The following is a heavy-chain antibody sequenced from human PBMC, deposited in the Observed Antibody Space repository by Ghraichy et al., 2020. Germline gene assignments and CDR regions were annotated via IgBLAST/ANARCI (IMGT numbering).Heavy chain of an antibody. CDR1: GFTFSSYS. CDR2: ISSTSGYI. V-gene: IGHV3-21*01. D-gene: IGHD2-8*01. J-gene: IGHJ4*02. CDR3: ARDDVRYCTNGVCQAVDY. Sequence: GESLRLSCAASGFTFSSYSMNWVRQAPGKGLEWVSSISSTSGYINYADAMKGRFTISRDNAKNSLYLQMNSLRVEDTAVYYCARDDVRYCTNGVCQAVDYWGQGTLVTVSS.